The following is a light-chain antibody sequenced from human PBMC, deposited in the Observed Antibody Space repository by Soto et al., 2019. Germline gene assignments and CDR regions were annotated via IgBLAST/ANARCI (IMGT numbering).Light chain of an antibody. CDR1: QGISSY. CDR3: QQDYSNPPT. Sequence: AIRMTQSPSSLSAYTNERVTITCRASQGISSYLAWYQQKPGKAPKLLIYAASTLQSGVPSRFSGSGSGTDFTLTISGLQSEDFATYYCQQDYSNPPTFGQGTKVDIK. J-gene: IGKJ1*01. CDR2: AAS. V-gene: IGKV1-8*01.